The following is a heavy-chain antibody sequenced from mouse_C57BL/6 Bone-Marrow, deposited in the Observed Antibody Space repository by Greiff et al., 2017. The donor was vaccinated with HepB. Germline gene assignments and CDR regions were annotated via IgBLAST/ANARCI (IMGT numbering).Heavy chain of an antibody. Sequence: VQLQQSGAELVKPGASVKLSCKASGYTFTEYTIHWVKQRSGQGLEWIGWFYPGSGSIKYNEKFKDKATLTADKSSSTVYMELSRLTSEDSAVYFCARHARIYYDYDGFSWFAYWGQGTLVTVSA. D-gene: IGHD2-4*01. V-gene: IGHV1-62-2*01. J-gene: IGHJ3*01. CDR3: ARHARIYYDYDGFSWFAY. CDR1: GYTFTEYT. CDR2: FYPGSGSI.